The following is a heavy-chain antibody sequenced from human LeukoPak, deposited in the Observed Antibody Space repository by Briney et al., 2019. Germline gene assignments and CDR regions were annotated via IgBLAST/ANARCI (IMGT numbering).Heavy chain of an antibody. D-gene: IGHD3-22*01. Sequence: SETLSLTCAVYGGSFSGYYWSWIRQPPGKGLEWIGEINHSGSTNYNPSLKSRVTISVDTSKNQFSLKLSSVTAADTAVYYCARYYTMTENHGMDVWGQGTTVTVSS. CDR1: GGSFSGYY. CDR2: INHSGST. V-gene: IGHV4-34*01. J-gene: IGHJ6*02. CDR3: ARYYTMTENHGMDV.